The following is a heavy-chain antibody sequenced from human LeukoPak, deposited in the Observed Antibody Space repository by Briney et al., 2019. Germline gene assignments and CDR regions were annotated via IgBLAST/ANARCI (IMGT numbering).Heavy chain of an antibody. CDR2: IYTSGST. D-gene: IGHD3-22*01. V-gene: IGHV4-4*09. CDR3: ASTDYYDSSGYFDY. Sequence: SETLSLTCTGSGGSISSYYWSWIRQPPGKGLEWIGYIYTSGSTNYNASLKSRVTISVDTSKNQFSLKLSSVTAADTAVYYCASTDYYDSSGYFDYWGQGTLVTVSS. J-gene: IGHJ4*02. CDR1: GGSISSYY.